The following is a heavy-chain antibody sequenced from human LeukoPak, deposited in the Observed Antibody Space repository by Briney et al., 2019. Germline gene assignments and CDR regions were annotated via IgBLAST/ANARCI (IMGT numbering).Heavy chain of an antibody. CDR2: IDSSSGTI. D-gene: IGHD3-22*01. Sequence: GGSLRLSCAASGFSFSPYSMNWLRQAPGKGLEWVSYIDSSSGTIYYADSVRGRFTISGDNAKNSLYLQMNSLRAEDTAVYYCARVRSSYYYESSGYYHYDAFDIWGQGTMVTVSS. V-gene: IGHV3-48*01. CDR1: GFSFSPYS. CDR3: ARVRSSYYYESSGYYHYDAFDI. J-gene: IGHJ3*02.